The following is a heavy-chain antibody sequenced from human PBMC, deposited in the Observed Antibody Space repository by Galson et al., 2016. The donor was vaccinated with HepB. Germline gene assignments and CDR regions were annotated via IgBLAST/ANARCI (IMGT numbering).Heavy chain of an antibody. CDR1: GFTFRSYS. Sequence: SLRLSCAASGFTFRSYSMNWVRQAPGKGLEWASSISSSSSHIYYADSVKGRFTISRDNAKNSLYLRMNSLRAEDTAVYYCARGGVLTIPFDYWGQGTLVTVSS. V-gene: IGHV3-21*01. J-gene: IGHJ4*02. CDR3: ARGGVLTIPFDY. D-gene: IGHD3-3*01. CDR2: ISSSSSHI.